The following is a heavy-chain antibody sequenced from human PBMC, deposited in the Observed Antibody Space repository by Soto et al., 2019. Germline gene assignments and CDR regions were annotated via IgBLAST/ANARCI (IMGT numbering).Heavy chain of an antibody. D-gene: IGHD3-3*01. CDR2: INSDGSST. V-gene: IGHV3-74*01. CDR1: GFTFSSYW. CDR3: ARDTHPKYYDFWSGYYEGYYYMDV. J-gene: IGHJ6*03. Sequence: GGSLRLSCAASGFTFSSYWMHWVRQAPGKGLVWVSRINSDGSSTSYADSVKGRFTISRDNAKNTLYLQMNSLRAEDTAVYYCARDTHPKYYDFWSGYYEGYYYMDVWGKGTTVTVSS.